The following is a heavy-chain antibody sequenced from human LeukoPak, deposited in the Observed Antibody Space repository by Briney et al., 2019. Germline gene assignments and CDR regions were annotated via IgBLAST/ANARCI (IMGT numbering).Heavy chain of an antibody. V-gene: IGHV3-48*03. Sequence: GGSLRLSCAASGFTFSSYEMNWVRQAPGKGLEWVSYISSSGSNIDYADSVKGRFTISRDNAKNSLYLQMNGLRADDTAIYYCAREGSNSGFFDWGQGTLVTVSS. CDR3: AREGSNSGFFD. D-gene: IGHD3-22*01. CDR2: ISSSGSNI. CDR1: GFTFSSYE. J-gene: IGHJ4*02.